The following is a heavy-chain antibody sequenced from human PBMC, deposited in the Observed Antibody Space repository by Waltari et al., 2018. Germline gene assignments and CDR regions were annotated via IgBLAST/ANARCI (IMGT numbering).Heavy chain of an antibody. CDR2: IYYSGST. Sequence: QLQLQESGPGLVKPSETLSLTCTVSGCSISSSSYYWGWIRQPPGKGLEWIGSIYYSGSTYYNPSLKSRVTISVDTSKNQFSLKLSSVTAADTAVYYCARVFAGLYFDYWGQGTLVTVSS. CDR1: GCSISSSSYY. J-gene: IGHJ4*02. V-gene: IGHV4-39*07. CDR3: ARVFAGLYFDY.